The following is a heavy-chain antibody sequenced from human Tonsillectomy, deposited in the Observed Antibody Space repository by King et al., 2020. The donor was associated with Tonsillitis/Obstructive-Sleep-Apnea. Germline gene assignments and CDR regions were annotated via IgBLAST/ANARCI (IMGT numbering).Heavy chain of an antibody. D-gene: IGHD3-3*01. CDR3: ARDNHGYDD. CDR1: GFTFSSYS. CDR2: ISSYI. V-gene: IGHV3-21*01. J-gene: IGHJ4*02. Sequence: VQLVESGGGLVKPGGSLRLSCAASGFTFSSYSMNWVRQAPGKGLEWFSSISSYIYYADSVKGRFTISRDNGKNSMYLQMNSLKAEDTAVYYCARDNHGYDDWGQGTLVTVSS.